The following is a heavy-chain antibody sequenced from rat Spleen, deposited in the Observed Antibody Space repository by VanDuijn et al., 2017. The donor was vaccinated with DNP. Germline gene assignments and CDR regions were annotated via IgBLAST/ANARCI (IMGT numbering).Heavy chain of an antibody. J-gene: IGHJ2*01. V-gene: IGHV2S12*01. CDR2: ISTGGFT. CDR1: GFSLTDFA. Sequence: QVQLKESGPGLVQPSQTLSLTCDVSGFSLTDFALSWVRQPPGKGLEWIAAISTGGFTYYNSALKSRLSISRDTSKSQVFLKMNTLQTEDTAIYFCTRVRYYPVYWGQGVMVTVSS. CDR3: TRVRYYPVY. D-gene: IGHD1-4*01.